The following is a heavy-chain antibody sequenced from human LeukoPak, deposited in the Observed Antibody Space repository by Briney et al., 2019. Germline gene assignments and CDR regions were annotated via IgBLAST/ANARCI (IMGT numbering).Heavy chain of an antibody. V-gene: IGHV5-51*01. CDR3: ARLYIVVVPAAIDGGFDP. J-gene: IGHJ5*02. CDR1: GYSFTSYW. D-gene: IGHD2-2*01. CDR2: IYPGDSDT. Sequence: GASLKISCKGSGYSFTSYWIGWVRQVPGKGLEWMGIIYPGDSDTRYSPSFQGQVTISADKSISTAYLQWSSLKASDTAMYYCARLYIVVVPAAIDGGFDPWGQGTLVTVSS.